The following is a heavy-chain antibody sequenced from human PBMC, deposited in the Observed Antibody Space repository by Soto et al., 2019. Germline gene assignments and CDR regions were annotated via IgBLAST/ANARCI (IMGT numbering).Heavy chain of an antibody. CDR3: ATDLLRTFYYYYYMDV. V-gene: IGHV1-18*01. CDR1: GYTFTSYG. D-gene: IGHD2-15*01. Sequence: ASVKVSCKASGYTFTSYGISWVRQAPGQGLEWMGWISAYNGNTNYAQKLQGRVTMTTDTSTSTAYMELRCLRSDDTAVYYCATDLLRTFYYYYYMDVWGKGTTVTVSS. CDR2: ISAYNGNT. J-gene: IGHJ6*03.